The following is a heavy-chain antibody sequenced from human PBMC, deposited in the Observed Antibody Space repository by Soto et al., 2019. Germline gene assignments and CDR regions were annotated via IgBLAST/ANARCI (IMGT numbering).Heavy chain of an antibody. CDR1: GFIFSTFA. D-gene: IGHD6-13*01. CDR2: ISGGGEVT. V-gene: IGHV3-23*01. CDR3: AREGSPSGHHYHYSMDV. Sequence: GGSLRLSCAASGFIFSTFAVSWVRQAPGKGLEWVAVISGGGEVTYYADSVKGRFTISRDNSKNTVYLQMNSLGGEDTAVDYCAREGSPSGHHYHYSMDVWGQGTTVNVSS. J-gene: IGHJ6*02.